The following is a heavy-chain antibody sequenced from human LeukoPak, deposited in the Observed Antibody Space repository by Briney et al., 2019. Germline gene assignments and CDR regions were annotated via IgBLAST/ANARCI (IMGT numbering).Heavy chain of an antibody. D-gene: IGHD2-2*01. J-gene: IGHJ4*02. CDR2: IRYDGSNK. CDR1: GFTFSTYG. CDR3: AKDYSVVPAATGLDY. Sequence: SGGSLRLSCAASGFTFSTYGMHWVRQAPGKGLEWVAFIRYDGSNKYYADSVKGRFTISRDNSKNTLYLQMNSLRAEDTAVYYCAKDYSVVPAATGLDYWGQGTLITVSS. V-gene: IGHV3-30*02.